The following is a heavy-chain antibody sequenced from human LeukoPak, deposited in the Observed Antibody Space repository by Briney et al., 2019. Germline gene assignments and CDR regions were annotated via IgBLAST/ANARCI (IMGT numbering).Heavy chain of an antibody. Sequence: SQTLSLTCTVSGASISSYYWGWIRQPPGKGLEWLGSIYYNANTYYNPSLKSRITISADTSKNQFSLRLSSVTAADTAVYYCARVGATPRYYNYYGMDVWGQGTTVTVSS. J-gene: IGHJ6*02. CDR3: ARVGATPRYYNYYGMDV. CDR2: IYYNANT. V-gene: IGHV4-39*07. CDR1: GASISSYY. D-gene: IGHD1-26*01.